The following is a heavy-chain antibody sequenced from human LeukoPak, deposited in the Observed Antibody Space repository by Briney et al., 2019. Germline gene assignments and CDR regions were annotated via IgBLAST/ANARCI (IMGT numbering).Heavy chain of an antibody. CDR3: ARVNYGDYWYFDL. CDR2: INPSDGST. J-gene: IGHJ2*01. CDR1: GYTFTSYY. Sequence: GASVKVSCKSSGYTFTSYYMHWVRQAPGQGLQWMGIINPSDGSTTSAQKLQGRVTMTRDTSTSTVYMELSSLRSEDTAVYYCARVNYGDYWYFDLWGRGTLVTVSS. D-gene: IGHD4-17*01. V-gene: IGHV1-46*03.